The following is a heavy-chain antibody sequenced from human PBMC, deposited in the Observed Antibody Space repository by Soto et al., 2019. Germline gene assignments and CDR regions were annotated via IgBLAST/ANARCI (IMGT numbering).Heavy chain of an antibody. CDR3: AKGSEPYSSSWYVDY. J-gene: IGHJ4*02. Sequence: GGSLRLSCAASGFTFSSYGMHWVRQAPGKGLEWVAVISYDGSNKYYADSVKGRFTISRDNSKNTLYLQMNSLRAEDTAVYYCAKGSEPYSSSWYVDYWGQGTLVTVSS. D-gene: IGHD6-13*01. CDR2: ISYDGSNK. V-gene: IGHV3-30*18. CDR1: GFTFSSYG.